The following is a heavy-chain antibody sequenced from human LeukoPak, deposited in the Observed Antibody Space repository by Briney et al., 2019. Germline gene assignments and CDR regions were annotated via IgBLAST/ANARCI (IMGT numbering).Heavy chain of an antibody. Sequence: SETLSLTCTVYGGSFSGYYWSWIRQTPGKGLEWIGEINHSGTTNYNPSLKSRVTISVDTSKNQFSLKLSSVTAADTAVYYCARGPYDYVWGSYRYTGFDYWGQGTLVTVSS. J-gene: IGHJ4*02. CDR3: ARGPYDYVWGSYRYTGFDY. D-gene: IGHD3-16*02. CDR2: INHSGTT. V-gene: IGHV4-34*01. CDR1: GGSFSGYY.